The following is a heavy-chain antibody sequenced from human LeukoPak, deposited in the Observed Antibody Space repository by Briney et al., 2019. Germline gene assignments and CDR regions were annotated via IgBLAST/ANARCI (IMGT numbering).Heavy chain of an antibody. CDR1: GGSFSGYY. D-gene: IGHD6-6*01. V-gene: IGHV4-34*01. Sequence: KPSETLSLTCAVYGGSFSGYYWSWIRQPPGKGLEWIGEINHSGSTNYNLSLKSRVTISVDTSKNQFSLKLSSVTAADTAVYYRASFVLSDAFDIWGQGTMVTVSS. J-gene: IGHJ3*02. CDR2: INHSGST. CDR3: ASFVLSDAFDI.